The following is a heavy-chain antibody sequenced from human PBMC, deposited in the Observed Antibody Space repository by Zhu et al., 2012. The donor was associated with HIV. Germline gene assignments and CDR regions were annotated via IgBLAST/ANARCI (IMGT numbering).Heavy chain of an antibody. D-gene: IGHD3-9*01. J-gene: IGHJ4*02. V-gene: IGHV4-34*01. Sequence: QVQLQQWGAGLLKPSETLSLTCAVYGGSFSGYYWSWIRQPPGKGLEWIGEINHSGSTNYNPSLKSRVTISVDTSKNQFSLKLSSVTAADTAVYYCARIINWKGPRGAGTRPVDSVLTYWGQGTLVTVSS. CDR3: ARIINWKGPRGAGTRPVDSVLTY. CDR1: GGSFSGYY. CDR2: INHSGST.